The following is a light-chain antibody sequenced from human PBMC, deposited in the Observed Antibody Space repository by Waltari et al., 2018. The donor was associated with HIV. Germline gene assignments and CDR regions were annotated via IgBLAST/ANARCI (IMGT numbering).Light chain of an antibody. Sequence: QSALTQPASVSVSPGQSIPISCTGPPRDLDAFNYFSWYQQHAGDAPKLIFFEVDHRPAGVSDRFSASKSGNSASLTISDLQAEDEADYFCSSYTSKNFLTFGGGTKLTVL. CDR3: SSYTSKNFLT. V-gene: IGLV2-14*01. J-gene: IGLJ2*01. CDR2: EVD. CDR1: PRDLDAFNY.